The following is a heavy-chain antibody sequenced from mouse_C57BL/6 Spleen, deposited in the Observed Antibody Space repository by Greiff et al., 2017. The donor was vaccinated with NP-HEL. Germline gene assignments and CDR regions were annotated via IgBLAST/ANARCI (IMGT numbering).Heavy chain of an antibody. Sequence: QVQLQQSGAELVKPGASVKLSCKASGYTFTEYTIHWVKQRSGQGLEWIGWFYPGSGSIKYNEKFKDKATLTADKSSSTVYMELSRLTSEDSAVYFCARHEMGYDGYYFYAMDYWGQGTSVTVSS. CDR1: GYTFTEYT. CDR2: FYPGSGSI. V-gene: IGHV1-62-2*01. J-gene: IGHJ4*01. D-gene: IGHD2-3*01. CDR3: ARHEMGYDGYYFYAMDY.